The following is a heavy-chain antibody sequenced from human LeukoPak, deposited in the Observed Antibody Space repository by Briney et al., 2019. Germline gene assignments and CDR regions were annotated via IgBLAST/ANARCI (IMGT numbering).Heavy chain of an antibody. CDR3: ARLRSKYWFDP. CDR2: ITSSGNTM. D-gene: IGHD4-11*01. J-gene: IGHJ5*02. V-gene: IGHV3-48*03. Sequence: GGSLRLSCAASGFTFSSYEMNWVRQAPGKGLEWVSFITSSGNTMYYADSVKGRFTISRDNVKNSLYLQMNSLRADDTAVYYCARLRSKYWFDPWGQGTLVTVSS. CDR1: GFTFSSYE.